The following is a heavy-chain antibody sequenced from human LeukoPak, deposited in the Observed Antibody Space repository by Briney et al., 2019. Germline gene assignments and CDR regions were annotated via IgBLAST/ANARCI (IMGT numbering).Heavy chain of an antibody. D-gene: IGHD3-10*01. CDR1: GYSFTIYW. V-gene: IGHV5-51*01. CDR2: IYPGDSDT. J-gene: IGHJ3*02. Sequence: GESLKISCKGSGYSFTIYWIGWVRQMPGKGLEWMGIIYPGDSDTRYSPSFQGQVTISADKSISTAYLQWSSLKASDTAMYYCASAYYYGSGSYYSNAFDIWGQGTMVTVSS. CDR3: ASAYYYGSGSYYSNAFDI.